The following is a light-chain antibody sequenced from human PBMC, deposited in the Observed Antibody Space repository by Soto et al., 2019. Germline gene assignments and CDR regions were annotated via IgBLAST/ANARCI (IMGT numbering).Light chain of an antibody. Sequence: VALTQSPDTLSLSPGERAALSGLASQSVNSNLAWHQQKAGQAPRLLIYGTSTRATGIPARFSGSGSGTDFTLTISSLQFEDFAVYYCQQYNNWPRTFGQGTKVDIK. CDR2: GTS. CDR1: QSVNSN. J-gene: IGKJ1*01. V-gene: IGKV3-15*01. CDR3: QQYNNWPRT.